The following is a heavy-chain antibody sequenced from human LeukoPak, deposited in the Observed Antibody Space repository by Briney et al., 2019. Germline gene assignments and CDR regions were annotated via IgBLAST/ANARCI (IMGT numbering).Heavy chain of an antibody. V-gene: IGHV3-30-3*01. CDR1: GFTFSSFA. CDR3: ARVRGVETTGSWFDP. Sequence: PGRSLRLSCAASGFTFSSFAMHWVRQAPGKGLEWVAVISYDGSNKYYADSVKGRFTISRDDSKNTVYLQMNSLRAEDTAVYYCARVRGVETTGSWFDPWGQGTLVTVSS. CDR2: ISYDGSNK. D-gene: IGHD3-10*01. J-gene: IGHJ5*02.